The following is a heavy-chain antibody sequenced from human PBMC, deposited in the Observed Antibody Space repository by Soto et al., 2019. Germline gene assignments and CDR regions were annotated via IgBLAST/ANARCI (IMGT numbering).Heavy chain of an antibody. CDR3: ARDPSYYGMDV. CDR1: GYTFTSYA. J-gene: IGHJ6*02. V-gene: IGHV1-3*01. CDR2: INAGNGNT. Sequence: GASVKVSCKASGYTFTSYAMHWVRQAPGQRLEWMGWINAGNGNTKYSQKFQGRVTITRDTSASTAYMELSSLRSEDTTVYYCARDPSYYGMDVWGQGTTVTVSS.